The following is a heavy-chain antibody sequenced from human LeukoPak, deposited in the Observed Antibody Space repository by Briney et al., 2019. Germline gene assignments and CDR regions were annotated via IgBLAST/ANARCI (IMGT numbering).Heavy chain of an antibody. Sequence: SETLSLTRGVFGVSINDYYWSWIRQSPGKGLEWIGEISHTEGARYNPSLESRVTMSVGTSENQLSLKLIFVTAADTAVYYCARIRCGHSGSVCYNHWGLGTLVTVSS. D-gene: IGHD3-9*01. J-gene: IGHJ4*02. CDR2: ISHTEGA. CDR1: GVSINDYY. CDR3: ARIRCGHSGSVCYNH. V-gene: IGHV4-34*01.